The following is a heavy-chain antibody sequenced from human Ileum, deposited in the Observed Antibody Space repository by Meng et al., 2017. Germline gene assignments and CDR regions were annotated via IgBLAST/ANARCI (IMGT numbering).Heavy chain of an antibody. V-gene: IGHV4-4*02. CDR2: IYLAGSP. CDR3: VRHGGKYFDS. D-gene: IGHD2-15*01. CDR1: GGSISSSFY. J-gene: IGHJ4*02. Sequence: QVPLQEPGPGLVEPSGTLSLTCTVSGGSISSSFYWSWVRQSPGKGLEWIGQIYLAGSPNYNPSLESRVTISVDKSKNQFSPRLTSVTAADTAIFYCVRHGGKYFDSWGQGTLVTVS.